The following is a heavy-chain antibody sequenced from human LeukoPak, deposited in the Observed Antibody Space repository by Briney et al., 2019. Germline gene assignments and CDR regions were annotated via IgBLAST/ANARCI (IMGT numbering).Heavy chain of an antibody. CDR1: GFTFSNHA. CDR3: AKERDTAMVTIDY. Sequence: GGSLRLSCAASGFTFSNHAMSWVRQTPGKGLQWVSVISGSGRTTEYADSVKGRFTISRDNSKNTLSLQMNSLRVEDTAVYYCAKERDTAMVTIDYWGQGTLVTVSS. CDR2: ISGSGRTT. J-gene: IGHJ4*02. V-gene: IGHV3-23*01. D-gene: IGHD5-18*01.